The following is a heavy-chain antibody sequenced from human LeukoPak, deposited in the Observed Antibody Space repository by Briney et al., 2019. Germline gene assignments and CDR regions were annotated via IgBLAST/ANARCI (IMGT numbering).Heavy chain of an antibody. V-gene: IGHV1-69*04. CDR2: IIPILGIA. D-gene: IGHD1-26*01. J-gene: IGHJ4*02. Sequence: SVKVSCKASGGTFSSYAISWVRQAPGQGLEWMGRIIPILGIANYAQKFQGRVTITADKSTSTAYMELSSLRSEDTAVYYCARAQEVYSGSCDYWGQGTLVTVSS. CDR1: GGTFSSYA. CDR3: ARAQEVYSGSCDY.